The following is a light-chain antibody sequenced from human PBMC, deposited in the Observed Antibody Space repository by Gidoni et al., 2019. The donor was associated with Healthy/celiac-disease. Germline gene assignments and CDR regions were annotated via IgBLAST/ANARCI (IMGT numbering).Light chain of an antibody. V-gene: IGKV3-15*01. CDR2: GAS. CDR3: QQYNNWPLA. J-gene: IGKJ1*01. CDR1: QSVSSN. Sequence: EIVMTQSPATLSVSPGERATLSCRASQSVSSNLAGYQQKPGQAPRLLIYGASTRATGIPARFSGSGSGTEVTLTISSLQSEDFAVYYCQQYNNWPLAFGQGTKVEIK.